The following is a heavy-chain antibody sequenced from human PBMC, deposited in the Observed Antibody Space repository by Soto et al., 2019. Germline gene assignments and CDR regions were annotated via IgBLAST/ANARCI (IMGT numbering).Heavy chain of an antibody. J-gene: IGHJ2*01. Sequence: QVQLQESGPGLVKPSQTLSLTCTVSGASISSGGYYWGWIRQHPGKGLEWIGFIYYIGTSLYTLSLDSRVTLSVDSSKNHLSLILISVTVADTVVYYCAGVLRRVLSVRYYWYFDLWGRGTLVIVSS. CDR2: IYYIGTS. CDR3: AGVLRRVLSVRYYWYFDL. D-gene: IGHD3-3*01. CDR1: GASISSGGYY. V-gene: IGHV4-31*03.